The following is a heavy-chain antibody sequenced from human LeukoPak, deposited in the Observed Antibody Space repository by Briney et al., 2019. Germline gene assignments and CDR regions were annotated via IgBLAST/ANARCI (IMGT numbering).Heavy chain of an antibody. J-gene: IGHJ6*02. Sequence: ASVTVSCKGSGYTFTSYDINWVRQATGQGLEWMGWMNPNSGNTGSAQTFQGRVTMTRNTSISTAYMELSSLRSEDTAVYYCARLVGGYYYYGMDVWGQGTTVTVSS. V-gene: IGHV1-8*01. CDR2: MNPNSGNT. D-gene: IGHD2-15*01. CDR3: ARLVGGYYYYGMDV. CDR1: GYTFTSYD.